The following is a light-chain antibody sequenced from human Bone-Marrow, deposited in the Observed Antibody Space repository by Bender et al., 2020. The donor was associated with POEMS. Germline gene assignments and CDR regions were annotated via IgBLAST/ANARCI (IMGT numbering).Light chain of an antibody. CDR1: SSNIGAHA. V-gene: IGLV1-44*01. CDR3: AVWDDSLNGWV. CDR2: SSH. J-gene: IGLJ3*02. Sequence: QSVLTQPPSASGTPGQRVTISCSGGSSNIGAHAVNLYPHLPGTAPPLLIYSSHRRPSEVPDRFSCSRSGTSASLAISGLQSEDEADYYCAVWDDSLNGWVFGGGTKLTVL.